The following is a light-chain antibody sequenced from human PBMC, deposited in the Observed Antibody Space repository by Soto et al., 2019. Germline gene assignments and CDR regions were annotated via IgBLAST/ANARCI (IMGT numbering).Light chain of an antibody. CDR2: DAS. CDR1: QTIDNT. V-gene: IGKV3-15*01. CDR3: QHYNYWPYT. J-gene: IGKJ2*01. Sequence: EIVLTQSPGTLSLSPCQRATLSCRASQTIDNTLAWYQRKPGQAPRLLIYDASTRATGVPARFSGSGSGTDFTLTISSLQSEDFAVYYCQHYNYWPYTFGQGTKVDIK.